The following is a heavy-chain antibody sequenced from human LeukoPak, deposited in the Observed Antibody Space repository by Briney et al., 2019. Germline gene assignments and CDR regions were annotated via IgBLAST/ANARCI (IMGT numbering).Heavy chain of an antibody. J-gene: IGHJ4*02. D-gene: IGHD2-2*01. CDR1: GLPYNRYG. Sequence: GGSLSLSCAPSGLPYNRYGELCARQAPGKGLEGVADISYDGSKKYYADSVKGRFTISRENSKNTLYLQMNSLRAEDTAVYYCAKDREYQLLYYFDYWGQGTLVTVSS. V-gene: IGHV3-30*18. CDR2: ISYDGSKK. CDR3: AKDREYQLLYYFDY.